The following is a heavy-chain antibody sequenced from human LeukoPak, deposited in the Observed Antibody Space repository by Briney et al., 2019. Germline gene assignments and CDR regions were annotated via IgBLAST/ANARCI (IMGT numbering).Heavy chain of an antibody. CDR3: ARARVSRYFDWLLADNTFDY. CDR2: ISAYNGNT. CDR1: GYTFTSYG. Sequence: ASVKVSCKASGYTFTSYGISWVRQAPGQGLEWMGWISAYNGNTNYAQKLQGRVTMTTDTSTSTAYMELRSLRSDDTAVYYCARARVSRYFDWLLADNTFDYWGQGTLVTVSS. J-gene: IGHJ4*02. D-gene: IGHD3-9*01. V-gene: IGHV1-18*01.